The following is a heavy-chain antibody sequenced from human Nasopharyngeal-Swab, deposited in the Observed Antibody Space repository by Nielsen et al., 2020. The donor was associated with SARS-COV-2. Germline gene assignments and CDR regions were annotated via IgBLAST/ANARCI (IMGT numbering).Heavy chain of an antibody. Sequence: GESLKISCAASGFTFSGYWMSWVRQAPGKGLEWVANIKEDGSEKYYVDSVKGRFTISRDNAKNSLYLQMNSLRAEDRAVYYCAGGNSADHWGQGTLVTVSS. CDR3: AGGNSADH. V-gene: IGHV3-7*03. D-gene: IGHD4-23*01. CDR2: IKEDGSEK. J-gene: IGHJ4*02. CDR1: GFTFSGYW.